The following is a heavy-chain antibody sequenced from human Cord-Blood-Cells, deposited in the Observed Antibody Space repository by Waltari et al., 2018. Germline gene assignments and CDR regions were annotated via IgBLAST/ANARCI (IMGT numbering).Heavy chain of an antibody. CDR2: CIHIFGTE. D-gene: IGHD1-20*01. J-gene: IGHJ3*02. CDR3: ARGGGGDHNWDDAFDI. Sequence: QVQLVQSGAEVKKPGSSVKVSCKASGGTFSSYAISWVRQAPGQGLEWMGGCIHIFGTENYAQKCQGRVTITADKSPSTAYRERSSLRSEDTAVYYCARGGGGDHNWDDAFDIWGQGTMVTVSS. V-gene: IGHV1-69*06. CDR1: GGTFSSYA.